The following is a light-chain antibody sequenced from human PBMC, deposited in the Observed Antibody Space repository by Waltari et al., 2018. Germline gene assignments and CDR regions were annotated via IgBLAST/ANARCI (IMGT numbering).Light chain of an antibody. J-gene: IGKJ3*01. CDR2: NAS. V-gene: IGKV6-21*01. CDR1: QNIGRS. CDR3: QQSTPFPG. Sequence: EIVLTQSPAFQSVTPKEKLTITCRASQNIGRSLHWYQQKSEQSPKLLIKNASQSVSGVPSRFSGSGSGTDFTLTNSSLESEDAATYYCQQSTPFPGFGPGTKVDIK.